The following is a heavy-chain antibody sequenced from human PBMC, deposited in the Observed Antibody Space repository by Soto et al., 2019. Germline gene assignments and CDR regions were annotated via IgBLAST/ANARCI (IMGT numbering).Heavy chain of an antibody. J-gene: IGHJ4*02. V-gene: IGHV3-33*01. Sequence: PGGSLRLSCAASGFTFGTYGMHWVRQAPGKGLEWVAGIWYDGSVKTCADSVKGRFSISRDNSQNTVYLQMNTLRAGDTAVYYCARADCGGQCPCDYWGQGTLVTVSS. D-gene: IGHD2-21*01. CDR3: ARADCGGQCPCDY. CDR1: GFTFGTYG. CDR2: IWYDGSVK.